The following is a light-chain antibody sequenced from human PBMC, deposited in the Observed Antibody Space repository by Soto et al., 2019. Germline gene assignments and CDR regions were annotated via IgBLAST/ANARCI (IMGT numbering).Light chain of an antibody. CDR1: SGHSSYI. Sequence: QTVVTQSSSASASLGPSVKLTCTLSSGHSSYIIAWHQQQPGKAPRYLMKLEGSGSYNKGSGVPDRFSGSSSGADRYLTISNLQFEDEADYYCETWDSNTRVFGTGTKLTVL. CDR2: LEGSGSY. CDR3: ETWDSNTRV. J-gene: IGLJ1*01. V-gene: IGLV4-60*02.